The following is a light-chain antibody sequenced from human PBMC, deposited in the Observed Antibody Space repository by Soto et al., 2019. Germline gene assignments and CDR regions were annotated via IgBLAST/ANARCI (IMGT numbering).Light chain of an antibody. CDR2: AAS. V-gene: IGKV3-20*01. J-gene: IGKJ4*01. Sequence: DIVLTQSPDTLSLSPGESATLSCRASQILSGTYLAWYQQKRGQSPRLLIYAASTRATGVPARFSGSGSGTDFTLMISRQEPEDFAVYYCQHYVSSPLTFGGGTKVEIK. CDR1: QILSGTY. CDR3: QHYVSSPLT.